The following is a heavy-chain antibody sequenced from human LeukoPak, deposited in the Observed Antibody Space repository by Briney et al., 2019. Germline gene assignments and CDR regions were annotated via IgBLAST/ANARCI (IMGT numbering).Heavy chain of an antibody. D-gene: IGHD6-13*01. CDR2: IYSSGFT. CDR1: GGSISSYY. Sequence: PSETLSLTCTVSGGSISSYYWSWMRQPPGKGLEWIGYIYSSGFTKYNPPLKGRVTMAVDTSENQFSLKLSSVTAADTAVYYCARDHLAAAGHYYYGVDVWGQGTTVTVSS. J-gene: IGHJ6*02. CDR3: ARDHLAAAGHYYYGVDV. V-gene: IGHV4-59*01.